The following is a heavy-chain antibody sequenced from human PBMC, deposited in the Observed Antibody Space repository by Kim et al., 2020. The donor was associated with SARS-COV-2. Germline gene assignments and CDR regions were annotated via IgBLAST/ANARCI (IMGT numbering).Heavy chain of an antibody. Sequence: QKFQGRVTITADKSTSTAYMELSSLRSEDTAVYYCARGYYDSSGYPPPNIWGQGTMVTVSS. V-gene: IGHV1-69*04. CDR3: ARGYYDSSGYPPPNI. D-gene: IGHD3-22*01. J-gene: IGHJ3*02.